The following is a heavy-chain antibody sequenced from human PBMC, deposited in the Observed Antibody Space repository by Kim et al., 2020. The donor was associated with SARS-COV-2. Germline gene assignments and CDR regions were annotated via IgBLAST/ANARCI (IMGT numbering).Heavy chain of an antibody. J-gene: IGHJ5*02. Sequence: GGSLRLSCAASGFIFSDSAIHWVRQASGQGLEWVGRIKSRANNYATAYAASVKGRFTISRDDSKNTAYLQMNSLKTEDTAVYYCSTYIDPRAWGQGTVVT. CDR3: STYIDPRA. V-gene: IGHV3-73*01. CDR1: GFIFSDSA. CDR2: IKSRANNYAT. D-gene: IGHD3-9*01.